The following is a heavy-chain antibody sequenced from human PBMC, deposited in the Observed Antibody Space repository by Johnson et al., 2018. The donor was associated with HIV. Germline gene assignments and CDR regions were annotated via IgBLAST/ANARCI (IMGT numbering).Heavy chain of an antibody. CDR1: GFTFSSYA. CDR3: ARDWGLYNWNDPGAFDI. Sequence: QVQLVESGGGVVQPGRSLRLSCAASGFTFSSYAMHWVRQAPGKGLEWVAVISYDRSNTYYADSVKGRFTISRDNSKNTLYLQMNSLRAEDTAVYFCARDWGLYNWNDPGAFDIWGQGTMVTVSS. V-gene: IGHV3-30-3*01. J-gene: IGHJ3*02. D-gene: IGHD1-1*01. CDR2: ISYDRSNT.